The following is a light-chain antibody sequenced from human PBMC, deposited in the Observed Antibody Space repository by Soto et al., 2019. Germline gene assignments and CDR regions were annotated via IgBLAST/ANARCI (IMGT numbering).Light chain of an antibody. Sequence: DIQMTQSPSTLSASVGDRITITCRASQSISNYLAWHQQKPGKAPKVLMYKASSLESGVPSRFSGSGSGTEFTLTSSSLQPDDFAIYYCQQYYSYWTFGQGTKVEIK. CDR3: QQYYSYWT. CDR1: QSISNY. CDR2: KAS. V-gene: IGKV1-5*03. J-gene: IGKJ1*01.